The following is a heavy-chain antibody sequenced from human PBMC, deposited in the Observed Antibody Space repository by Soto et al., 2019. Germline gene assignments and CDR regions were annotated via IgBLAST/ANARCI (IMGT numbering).Heavy chain of an antibody. D-gene: IGHD2-15*01. CDR2: IWYDGSNK. J-gene: IGHJ4*02. CDR3: ARDRSGGGLDY. Sequence: QVQLVESGGGVVQPGRSLRLPCAASGFTFSSYGMHWVRQAPGKGLEWVAVIWYDGSNKYYADSVKGRFTISRDNSKNTLYLQMNSLRAEDTAVYYCARDRSGGGLDYWGQGTLVTVSS. V-gene: IGHV3-33*01. CDR1: GFTFSSYG.